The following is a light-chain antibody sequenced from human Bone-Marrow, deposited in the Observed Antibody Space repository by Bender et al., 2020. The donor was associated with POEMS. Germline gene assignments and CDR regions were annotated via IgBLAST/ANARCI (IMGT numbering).Light chain of an antibody. V-gene: IGLV1-44*01. Sequence: QSVLTQPPSVSGTPGQRVTISCSGSGSNIGGYPVNWYQQLPGTVPRLLIYTNNERPSGVPDRFSGSKSGTSASLAITELQSDDEAIYFCVAWDASLNGWVFGGGTKLTVL. CDR3: VAWDASLNGWV. J-gene: IGLJ3*02. CDR1: GSNIGGYP. CDR2: TNN.